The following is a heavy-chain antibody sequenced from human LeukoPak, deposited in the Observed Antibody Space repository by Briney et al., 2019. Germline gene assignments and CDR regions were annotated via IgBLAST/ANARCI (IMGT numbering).Heavy chain of an antibody. D-gene: IGHD1-26*01. Sequence: SETLSLTCAVYGGSFSGYYCSWIRQPPGKGLEWIGEINHSGSTNYNPSLKSRVTISVDTSKNQFSLKLSSVTAADTAVYYCAIVGGSYPYWGQGTLVTVSS. J-gene: IGHJ4*02. CDR3: AIVGGSYPY. CDR2: INHSGST. V-gene: IGHV4-34*01. CDR1: GGSFSGYY.